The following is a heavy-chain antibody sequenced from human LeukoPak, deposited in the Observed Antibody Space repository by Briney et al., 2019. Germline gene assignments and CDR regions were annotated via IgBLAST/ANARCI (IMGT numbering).Heavy chain of an antibody. CDR2: ISYDGSNK. J-gene: IGHJ6*02. Sequence: GGSLRLSCAASGFTFSSSGMHWVRQAPGKGLEWVAVISYDGSNKYYADSVKGRFTISRDNSKNTLYLQMNSLRAEDTAVYYCARERSDQYYYYGMDVWGQGTTVTVSS. V-gene: IGHV3-30*19. CDR1: GFTFSSSG. CDR3: ARERSDQYYYYGMDV.